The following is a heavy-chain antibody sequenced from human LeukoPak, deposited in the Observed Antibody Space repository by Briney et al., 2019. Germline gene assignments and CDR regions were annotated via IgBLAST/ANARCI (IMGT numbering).Heavy chain of an antibody. CDR1: GGSISGYF. CDR2: IQYSRST. D-gene: IGHD3-9*01. J-gene: IGHJ3*02. CDR3: AAYDILAGYNDAFDI. Sequence: PSETLSLTCTVSGGSISGYFWSWIRQPPGKGLEWIWDIQYSRSTNYNLLLRSPVTMSLDTANNRFSLKVTSVTAADTAGYYCAAYDILAGYNDAFDIWGQGTMFTVSS. V-gene: IGHV4-59*01.